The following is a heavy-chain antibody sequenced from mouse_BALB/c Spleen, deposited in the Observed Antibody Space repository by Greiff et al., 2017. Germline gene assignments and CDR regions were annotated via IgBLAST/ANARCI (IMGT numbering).Heavy chain of an antibody. J-gene: IGHJ3*01. V-gene: IGHV5-4*02. CDR3: ARVGYYP. CDR1: GFTFSDYY. D-gene: IGHD1-1*01. CDR2: ISDGGSYT. Sequence: DVKVEESGGGLVKPGGSLKLSCAASGFTFSDYYMYWVRQTPEKRLEWVATISDGGSYTYYPDSVKGRFTISRDNAKNNLYLQMSSLKSEDTAMYYCARVGYYPWGQGTLVTVSA.